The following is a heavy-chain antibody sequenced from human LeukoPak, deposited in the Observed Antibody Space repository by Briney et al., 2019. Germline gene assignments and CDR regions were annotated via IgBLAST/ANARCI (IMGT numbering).Heavy chain of an antibody. V-gene: IGHV3-23*01. D-gene: IGHD2-2*01. CDR1: GSTFSSYA. J-gene: IGHJ3*02. CDR3: AKDFIGYCSSTSCYWHAFDI. CDR2: ISGSGGST. Sequence: SGGSLRLSCAASGSTFSSYAMSWVRQAPGKGLEWVSAISGSGGSTYYADSVKGRFTISRDNSKNTLYLQMDSLRAEDTAVYYXAKDFIGYCSSTSCYWHAFDIWGQGTMVTVSS.